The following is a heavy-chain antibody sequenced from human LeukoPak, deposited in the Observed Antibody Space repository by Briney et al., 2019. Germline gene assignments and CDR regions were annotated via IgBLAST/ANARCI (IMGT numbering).Heavy chain of an antibody. J-gene: IGHJ6*02. CDR1: GFTFSSHW. CDR2: IRQDGSEK. D-gene: IGHD6-19*01. CDR3: AKDIGVKVWFHRNYYYYGMDV. V-gene: IGHV3-7*03. Sequence: SGGSLRLSCVASGFTFSSHWMSWVRQAPGKGLEWVANIRQDGSEKYYVDSVKGRFTISRDNAKNSLYLQMNSLRAEDTALYYCAKDIGVKVWFHRNYYYYGMDVWGQGTTVTVSS.